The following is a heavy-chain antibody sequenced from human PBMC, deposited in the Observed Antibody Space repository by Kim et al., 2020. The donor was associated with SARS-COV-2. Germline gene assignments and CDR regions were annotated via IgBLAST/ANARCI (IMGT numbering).Heavy chain of an antibody. CDR3: ARGYSSSWVYYYYYYGMDV. J-gene: IGHJ6*02. Sequence: ASVKVSCKASGYTFTSYGISWVRQAPGQGLEWMGWISAYNGNTNYAQKLQGRVTMTTDTSTSTAYMELRSLRSDDTAVYYCARGYSSSWVYYYYYYGMDVWGQGTTVTVSS. D-gene: IGHD6-13*01. V-gene: IGHV1-18*01. CDR1: GYTFTSYG. CDR2: ISAYNGNT.